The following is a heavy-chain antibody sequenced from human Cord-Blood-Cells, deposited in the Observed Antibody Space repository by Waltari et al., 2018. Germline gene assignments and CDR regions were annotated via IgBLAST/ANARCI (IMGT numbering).Heavy chain of an antibody. CDR3: AKDGNSGSYFDY. Sequence: QVQLVESGGGVVQPGRSLRLSCAASGFTLSSYGMTWVSQAPGKGLEWVAVISYDGSNKYYADSVKGRFTISRDNSKNTLYLQMNSLRAEDTAVYYCAKDGNSGSYFDYWGQGTLVTVSS. V-gene: IGHV3-30*18. CDR2: ISYDGSNK. J-gene: IGHJ4*02. D-gene: IGHD1-26*01. CDR1: GFTLSSYG.